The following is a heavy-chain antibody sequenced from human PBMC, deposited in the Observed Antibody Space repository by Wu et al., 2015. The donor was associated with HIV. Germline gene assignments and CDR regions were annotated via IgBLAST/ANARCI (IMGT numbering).Heavy chain of an antibody. CDR3: AIIPAAMFDYGMDV. V-gene: IGHV1-69*13. J-gene: IGHJ6*02. CDR1: GGTFSNYA. D-gene: IGHD2-2*01. CDR2: IIPMFGTA. Sequence: QVQLVQSGAEVKKPGSSVKVSCKASGGTFSNYAISWVRQAPGQGLEWMGRIIPMFGTASYAQRFQGRVTITADESTSTAYMELSSLRSEDTAVYYCAIIPAAMFDYGMDVVGPRA.